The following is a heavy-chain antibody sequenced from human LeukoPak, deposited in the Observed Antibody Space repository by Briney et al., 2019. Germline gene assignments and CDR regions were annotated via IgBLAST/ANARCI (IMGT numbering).Heavy chain of an antibody. Sequence: GGSLRLSCTASGFTFSSFAMSWVRQAAGKRLEWVSTISASGSSTYYADSVKGRFTISRDNSKNTLSLQMNSLRVEDTAEYYCAKDRTFSGSSDNNWFDPWSQGTLVTVSS. CDR1: GFTFSSFA. V-gene: IGHV3-23*01. CDR2: ISASGSST. J-gene: IGHJ5*02. D-gene: IGHD1-26*01. CDR3: AKDRTFSGSSDNNWFDP.